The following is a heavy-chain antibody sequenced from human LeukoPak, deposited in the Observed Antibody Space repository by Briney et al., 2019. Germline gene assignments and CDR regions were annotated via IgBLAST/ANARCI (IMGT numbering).Heavy chain of an antibody. D-gene: IGHD2-2*01. V-gene: IGHV3-30-3*01. CDR3: ARGGIVVVPAAIRLVYGMDV. CDR1: GFTFSSYA. J-gene: IGHJ6*02. Sequence: GGSLRLSCAASGFTFSSYAMHWVRQAPGKGLEWVAVIAYDGSNKYYADSVKGRFTISRDNSKNTLYLQMNSLRAEGTAVYYCARGGIVVVPAAIRLVYGMDVWGQGTTVTVSS. CDR2: IAYDGSNK.